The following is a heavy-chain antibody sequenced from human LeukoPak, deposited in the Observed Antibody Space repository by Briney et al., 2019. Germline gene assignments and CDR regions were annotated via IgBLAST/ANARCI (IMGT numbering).Heavy chain of an antibody. CDR3: AKDPYYDFWSGYYDYYYYGMDV. Sequence: LRLSXXXSGFTFXXYSMNWVRQAPGKGLEWVAVISYDGSNKYYADSVKGRFTISRDNSKNTLYLQMNSLRAEDTAVYYCAKDPYYDFWSGYYDYYYYGMDVWGQGTTVTVSS. CDR2: ISYDGSNK. J-gene: IGHJ6*02. CDR1: GFTFXXYS. V-gene: IGHV3-30*18. D-gene: IGHD3-3*01.